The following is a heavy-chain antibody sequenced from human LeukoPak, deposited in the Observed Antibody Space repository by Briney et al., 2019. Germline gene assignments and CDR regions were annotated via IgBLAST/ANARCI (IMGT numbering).Heavy chain of an antibody. J-gene: IGHJ6*03. Sequence: ASVKVSCKASGYTFTGYYMHWVRQAPGQGLEWMGWINPNSGGTNYAQKFQGRVTMTRDTSISTAYMELTNLRSDDTALYYCARAGTESKWGLPRADYYYMDVWGKGTTVTVSS. CDR3: ARAGTESKWGLPRADYYYMDV. D-gene: IGHD7-27*01. CDR2: INPNSGGT. V-gene: IGHV1-2*02. CDR1: GYTFTGYY.